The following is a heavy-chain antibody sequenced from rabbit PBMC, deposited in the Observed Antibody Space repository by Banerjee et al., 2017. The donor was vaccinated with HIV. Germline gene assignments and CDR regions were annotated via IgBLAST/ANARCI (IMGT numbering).Heavy chain of an antibody. CDR1: GFSFSNKYV. D-gene: IGHD6-1*01. Sequence: QQQLEESGGGLVKPEGSLTLSCTASGFSFSNKYVMCWVRQAPGKGLEWIACINTSSGNTVYANWAKGRFTISKTSSTTVTLQMTSLTAADTATYFCARSIYAGDGGYGYALGNLWGQGTLVTVS. J-gene: IGHJ4*01. CDR3: ARSIYAGDGGYGYALGNL. CDR2: INTSSGNT. V-gene: IGHV1S45*01.